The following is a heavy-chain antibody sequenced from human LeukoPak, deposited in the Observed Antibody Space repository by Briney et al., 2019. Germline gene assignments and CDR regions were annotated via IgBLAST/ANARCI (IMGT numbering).Heavy chain of an antibody. CDR2: IKQDGSEK. CDR3: ARDYPALLEWLEAPYYYYYMDV. J-gene: IGHJ6*03. V-gene: IGHV3-7*01. D-gene: IGHD3-3*01. Sequence: GGSLRLSCAASGFTFSSYWMSWVRQAPGKGLEWVANIKQDGSEKYYVDSVKGRFTISRDNAKNSLYLQMNSLRAEDTAVYYCARDYPALLEWLEAPYYYYYMDVWGKGTTVTVSS. CDR1: GFTFSSYW.